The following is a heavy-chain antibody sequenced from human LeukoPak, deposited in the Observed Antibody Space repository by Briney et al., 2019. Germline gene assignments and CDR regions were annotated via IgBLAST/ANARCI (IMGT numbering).Heavy chain of an antibody. D-gene: IGHD4-17*01. CDR3: AAGRLSYGDLAGSL. CDR2: IIPILGIA. Sequence: ASVKVSCKASGGTFSSYAISWVRQAPGQGLEWMGRIIPILGIANYAQKFQGRVTITADKSTSTAYMELSSLRSEDTAVYYCAAGRLSYGDLAGSLWGQGTMVTVSS. CDR1: GGTFSSYA. J-gene: IGHJ3*01. V-gene: IGHV1-69*04.